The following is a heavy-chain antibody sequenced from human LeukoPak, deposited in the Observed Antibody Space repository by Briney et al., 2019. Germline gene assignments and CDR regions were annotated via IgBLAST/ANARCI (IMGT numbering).Heavy chain of an antibody. J-gene: IGHJ3*02. V-gene: IGHV3-23*01. D-gene: IGHD5-18*01. CDR2: ISGSGDST. CDR1: GFTFSSYW. CDR3: ARSFGYGVDAFDI. Sequence: SGGSLRLSCAASGFTFSSYWMHWVRQAPGKGLGWVSPISGSGDSTYYADSVKGRFTISRDNSKNTLYLQMNSLRAEDTAVYYCARSFGYGVDAFDIWGQGTMVTVSS.